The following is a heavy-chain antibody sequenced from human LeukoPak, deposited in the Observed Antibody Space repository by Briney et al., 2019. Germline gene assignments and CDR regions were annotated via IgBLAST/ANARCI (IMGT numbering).Heavy chain of an antibody. D-gene: IGHD6-13*01. CDR3: AKGRYSSSWYWFDP. Sequence: GGSLRLSCAASGFTFSSYGMHWVRQAPGKGLEWVAFIRYDGSSKYYADSVKGRFTISRDNSKNTLYLQMNSLRAEDTAVYYCAKGRYSSSWYWFDPWGQGTLVTVSS. V-gene: IGHV3-30*02. J-gene: IGHJ5*02. CDR2: IRYDGSSK. CDR1: GFTFSSYG.